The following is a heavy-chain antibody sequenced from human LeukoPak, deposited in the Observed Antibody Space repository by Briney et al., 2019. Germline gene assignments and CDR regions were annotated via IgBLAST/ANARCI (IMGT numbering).Heavy chain of an antibody. CDR2: IKEDGSEK. Sequence: GGSLRLSCAASGFMFSSYWMSWVRQAPGKGLEWVADIKEDGSEKSYVDSVKGRFTISRDNAKNSLSLQMNSLRAEDTAVYYCARGRAGGFDYWGQGTLVTVSS. CDR3: ARGRAGGFDY. J-gene: IGHJ4*02. CDR1: GFMFSSYW. V-gene: IGHV3-7*01. D-gene: IGHD2-15*01.